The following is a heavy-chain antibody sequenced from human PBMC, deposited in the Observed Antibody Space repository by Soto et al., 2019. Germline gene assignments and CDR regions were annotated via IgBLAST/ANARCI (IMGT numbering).Heavy chain of an antibody. Sequence: GGSLRLSCAASGFTFSSYSMNWVRQAPGKGLEWVSSISSSSSYIYYADSVKGRFTIARDNAKNSLYLHMNSLRAEDTAVYYCARYSVDVGTILTGDEDWFDPWGQGTLVTVSS. CDR2: ISSSSSYI. CDR1: GFTFSSYS. D-gene: IGHD7-27*01. CDR3: ARYSVDVGTILTGDEDWFDP. J-gene: IGHJ5*02. V-gene: IGHV3-21*01.